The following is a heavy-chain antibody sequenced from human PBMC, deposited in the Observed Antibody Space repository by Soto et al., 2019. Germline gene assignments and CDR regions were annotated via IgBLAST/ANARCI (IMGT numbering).Heavy chain of an antibody. J-gene: IGHJ4*02. Sequence: QVQLVQSGAEVKKPGSSVKVSCKASGGTFSSYSINWVRQAPGQGLEWMGEIIPIFGTANYAQKLQGRVTITADESTSTAYMELSSLRSEDTAVYYCARDGGRHSGGIDYSGQGTLVTVSS. CDR1: GGTFSSYS. CDR3: ARDGGRHSGGIDY. CDR2: IIPIFGTA. V-gene: IGHV1-69*01. D-gene: IGHD1-26*01.